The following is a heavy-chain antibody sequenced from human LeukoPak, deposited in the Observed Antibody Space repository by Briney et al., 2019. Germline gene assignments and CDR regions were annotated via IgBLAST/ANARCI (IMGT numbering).Heavy chain of an antibody. CDR2: ISWNSGSI. Sequence: SGGSLRLSCAASGFTFDDYAMHWVRQAPGKGLEWVSGISWNSGSIGYADSVKGRFTISRDNAKNSLYLQMNSLRAEDTALYYCAKGIGGDGYTSPFDYWGQGTLVTVSS. V-gene: IGHV3-9*01. D-gene: IGHD5-24*01. CDR1: GFTFDDYA. J-gene: IGHJ4*02. CDR3: AKGIGGDGYTSPFDY.